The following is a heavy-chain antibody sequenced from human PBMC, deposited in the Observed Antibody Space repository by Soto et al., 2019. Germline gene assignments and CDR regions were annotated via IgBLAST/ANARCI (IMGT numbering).Heavy chain of an antibody. Sequence: PGESLKISCKGSGYSFTSYWIGWVRQMPGKGLEWMGIIYPGDSDTRYSPSFQGQVTISADKSISTAYLQWSSLKASDTAMYYCARTGMYYDFWSGYCIDYYYGMDVWRQGTTVTVSS. CDR2: IYPGDSDT. V-gene: IGHV5-51*01. J-gene: IGHJ6*02. D-gene: IGHD3-3*01. CDR1: GYSFTSYW. CDR3: ARTGMYYDFWSGYCIDYYYGMDV.